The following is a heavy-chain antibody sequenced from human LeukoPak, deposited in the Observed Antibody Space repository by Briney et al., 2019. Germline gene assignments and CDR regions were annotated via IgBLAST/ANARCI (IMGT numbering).Heavy chain of an antibody. CDR2: ISGSGGST. J-gene: IGHJ5*02. CDR3: AKSRDFWSGSNNWFDA. D-gene: IGHD3-3*01. Sequence: GGSLRLSCAASGFTFSSYAMSWVRQAPGKGLEWVSAISGSGGSTYYADPVKGRFTISRDNSKNTLYLQMNSLRAEDTAVYYCAKSRDFWSGSNNWFDAWGQGTLVTVSS. CDR1: GFTFSSYA. V-gene: IGHV3-23*01.